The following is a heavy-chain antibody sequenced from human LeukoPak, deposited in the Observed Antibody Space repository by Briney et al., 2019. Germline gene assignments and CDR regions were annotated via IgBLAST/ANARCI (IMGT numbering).Heavy chain of an antibody. V-gene: IGHV4-39*07. J-gene: IGHJ4*02. Sequence: SETLSLTCTVSGGSISSGSYYWSWIRQPPGKGLEWIGEINNSGSTNYNPSLKSRVTISVDTTKNQFSLKPSSVTAADTAVYYCARDPNDFWSGLDYWGQGTLVTVSS. CDR1: GGSISSGSYY. CDR3: ARDPNDFWSGLDY. CDR2: INNSGST. D-gene: IGHD3-3*01.